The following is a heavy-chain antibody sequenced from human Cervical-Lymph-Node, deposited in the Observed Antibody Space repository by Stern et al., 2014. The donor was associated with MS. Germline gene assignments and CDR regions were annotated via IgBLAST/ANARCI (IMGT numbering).Heavy chain of an antibody. CDR2: IYTSGTT. J-gene: IGHJ6*02. V-gene: IGHV4-61*02. CDR1: GDSISTGSYF. Sequence: VQLLESGPGLVKPSQTLSLTCSVSGDSISTGSYFWTWIRQPAGKGLEWMGRIYTSGTTHYNPSLKSRVTISLDPSKTQFSLNLPSVTAADTAVYFCARFGYYYYYDMDVWGQGTTVTVSS. CDR3: ARFGYYYYYDMDV. D-gene: IGHD3-10*01.